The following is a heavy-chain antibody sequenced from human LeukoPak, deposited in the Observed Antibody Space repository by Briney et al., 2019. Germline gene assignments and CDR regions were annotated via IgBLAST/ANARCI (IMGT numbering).Heavy chain of an antibody. CDR2: INPNSGGT. J-gene: IGHJ4*02. CDR3: ARAYRVTDTFDY. V-gene: IGHV1-2*02. Sequence: ASVKVSCKASGYTFTGYYMHWVRQAPGQGLGWMGWINPNSGGTNYAQKFQGRVTMTRDTSISTAYMELSRLRSDDTAVYYCARAYRVTDTFDYWGQGTLVTVSS. D-gene: IGHD5-18*01. CDR1: GYTFTGYY.